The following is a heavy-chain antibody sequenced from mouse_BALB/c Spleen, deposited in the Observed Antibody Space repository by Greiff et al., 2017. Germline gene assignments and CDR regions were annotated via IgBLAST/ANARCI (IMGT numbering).Heavy chain of an antibody. J-gene: IGHJ4*01. Sequence: VQLQQSGPELVKPGASVRISCKASGYTFTSYYIHWVKQRPGQGLEWIGWIYPGNVNTKYNEKFKGKATLTADKSSSTAYMQLSSLTSEDSAVYFCAREVRNAMDYWGQGTSVTVSS. V-gene: IGHV1S56*01. CDR3: AREVRNAMDY. CDR2: IYPGNVNT. D-gene: IGHD2-14*01. CDR1: GYTFTSYY.